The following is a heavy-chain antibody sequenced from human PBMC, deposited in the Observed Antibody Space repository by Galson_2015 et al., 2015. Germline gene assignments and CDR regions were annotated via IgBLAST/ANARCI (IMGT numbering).Heavy chain of an antibody. J-gene: IGHJ4*02. CDR1: GYTFISYD. D-gene: IGHD3-22*01. CDR2: MNSNSGYT. V-gene: IGHV1-8*01. CDR3: ARSYSDETSGYYD. Sequence: SVQVSCKASGYTFISYDINWVRQATGQGLEWMGWMNSNSGYTGYGQKFQGRVTMTRNTSISTAYMELTSLRSEDTAVYYCARSYSDETSGYYDWGQGNLVTVSS.